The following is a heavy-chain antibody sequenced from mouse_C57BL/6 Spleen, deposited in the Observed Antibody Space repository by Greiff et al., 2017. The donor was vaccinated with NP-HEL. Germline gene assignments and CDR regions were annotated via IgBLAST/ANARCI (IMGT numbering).Heavy chain of an antibody. J-gene: IGHJ4*01. CDR1: GYTFTDYY. CDR3: ASGYDGMDY. Sequence: QVQLQQSGAELVRPGASVKLSCKASGYTFTDYYINWVKQRPGPGLEWIARIYPGSGNTYYNEKFKGKATLTAEKSSSTAYMQLSSLTSEDTAVYFGASGYDGMDYWGQGTSVTVSS. D-gene: IGHD2-2*01. CDR2: IYPGSGNT. V-gene: IGHV1-76*01.